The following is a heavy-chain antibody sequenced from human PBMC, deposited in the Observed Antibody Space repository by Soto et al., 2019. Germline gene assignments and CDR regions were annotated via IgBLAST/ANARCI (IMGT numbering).Heavy chain of an antibody. V-gene: IGHV4-4*02. D-gene: IGHD3-10*01. J-gene: IGHJ4*02. Sequence: LSLTCAVSGGSISSSNWWSWVRQPPGKGLEWIGEIYHSGSTNYNPSLKSRVTISVDKSKNQFSLKLNSVTAADTAVYYCAKVRESRGPQPFDYWGQGTLVTVSS. CDR2: IYHSGST. CDR1: GGSISSSNW. CDR3: AKVRESRGPQPFDY.